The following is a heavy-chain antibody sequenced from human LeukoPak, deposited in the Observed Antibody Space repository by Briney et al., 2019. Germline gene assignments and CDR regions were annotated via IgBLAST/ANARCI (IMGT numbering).Heavy chain of an antibody. CDR1: GFTFSAYA. D-gene: IGHD5-24*01. CDR2: ISASGGST. V-gene: IGHV3-23*01. CDR3: AREWRDGFQEGNDY. J-gene: IGHJ4*02. Sequence: PGGSLRLSCAASGFTFSAYAMSWVRQSPGRGLEWVSGISASGGSTKSADSVKGRFTVSRDNSKNTVFLQMNSLRAADTAVYYCAREWRDGFQEGNDYWGQGTLVTVAS.